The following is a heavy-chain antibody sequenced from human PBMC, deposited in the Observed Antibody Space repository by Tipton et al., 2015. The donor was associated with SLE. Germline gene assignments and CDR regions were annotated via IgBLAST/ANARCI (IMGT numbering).Heavy chain of an antibody. V-gene: IGHV5-51*03. D-gene: IGHD6-13*01. J-gene: IGHJ5*02. CDR3: SRLLDSSSCSYNNWFDP. CDR2: IYPGDSDT. CDR1: GYSFTSYW. Sequence: QSGPEVKKPGESLKLSCKGSGYSFTSYWIGWVRQMPGKGLEWMGIIYPGDSDTKYSPSFQGQVTISADNAISTAYLQWSSLKASDTAMYDCSRLLDSSSCSYNNWFDPWGQRTLVTVSS.